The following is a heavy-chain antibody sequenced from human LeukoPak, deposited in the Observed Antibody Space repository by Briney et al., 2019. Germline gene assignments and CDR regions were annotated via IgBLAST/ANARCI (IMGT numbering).Heavy chain of an antibody. CDR3: AREADYFDSSGDDAFDI. CDR1: GGSFSGSY. J-gene: IGHJ3*02. Sequence: SETLSLTCAVYGGSFSGSYWSWIRQPPGKGLEWIGEINHSGSTNYNPSLKSRVTISVDTPKNQFSLNLSSVTAADTAEYYCAREADYFDSSGDDAFDIWGQGTMVTVSS. V-gene: IGHV4-34*01. D-gene: IGHD3-22*01. CDR2: INHSGST.